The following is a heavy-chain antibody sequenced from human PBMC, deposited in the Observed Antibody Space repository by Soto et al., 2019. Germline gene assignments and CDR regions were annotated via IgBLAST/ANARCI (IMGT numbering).Heavy chain of an antibody. Sequence: GGSLRLSCAASGFTFSNYAMNWVRQAPGKGLEWVGRIKSKTDGGTTDYAAPVKGRFTISRDDSKNTLYLQMNSLKTEDTAVYYCTTSLDCTNGVCYYYYYGMDVWGQGTTVTVSS. V-gene: IGHV3-15*07. CDR2: IKSKTDGGTT. D-gene: IGHD2-8*01. J-gene: IGHJ6*02. CDR1: GFTFSNYA. CDR3: TTSLDCTNGVCYYYYYGMDV.